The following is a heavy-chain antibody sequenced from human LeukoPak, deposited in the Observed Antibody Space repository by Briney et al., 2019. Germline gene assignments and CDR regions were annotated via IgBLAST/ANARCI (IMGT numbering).Heavy chain of an antibody. V-gene: IGHV3-23*01. CDR2: ISGSGGST. CDR1: GFTFDDYA. CDR3: AKDKYSPNINNWFDP. J-gene: IGHJ5*02. D-gene: IGHD5-18*01. Sequence: GRSLRLSCAASGFTFDDYAMGWVRQAPGKGLEWVSAISGSGGSTYYADSVKGRFTISRDNSKNTLYLQMNSLRAEDTAVYYCAKDKYSPNINNWFDPWGQGTLVTVSS.